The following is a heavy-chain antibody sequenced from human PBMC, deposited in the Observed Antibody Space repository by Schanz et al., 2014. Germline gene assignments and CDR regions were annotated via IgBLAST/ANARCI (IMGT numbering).Heavy chain of an antibody. CDR1: GFTFSSYA. D-gene: IGHD3-22*01. Sequence: EVQLLESGGGLVQPGGSLRLSCAASGFTFSSYAMSWVRQAPGKGLEWVSAINTGGDSTYYADSVKGRFTISRDNSRDTVYLQMNSLRADDTAMYYCARPPHDSSGYYPFDYWGQGTLVIVSS. V-gene: IGHV3-23*01. J-gene: IGHJ4*02. CDR3: ARPPHDSSGYYPFDY. CDR2: INTGGDST.